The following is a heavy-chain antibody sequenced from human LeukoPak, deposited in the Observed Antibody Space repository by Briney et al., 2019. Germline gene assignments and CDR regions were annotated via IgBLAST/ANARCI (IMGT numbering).Heavy chain of an antibody. J-gene: IGHJ4*02. CDR1: GFTFRSYT. CDR3: ARDYDSSGSFDY. Sequence: GGSLRLSCVASGFTFRSYTMTWVRQAPGKGLEWVSSISSTNNYIYYADSVKGRFTISRDNAKNSLYLQMNSLRAEDTAVYYCARDYDSSGSFDYWGRGTLVTVSS. D-gene: IGHD3-22*01. V-gene: IGHV3-21*01. CDR2: ISSTNNYI.